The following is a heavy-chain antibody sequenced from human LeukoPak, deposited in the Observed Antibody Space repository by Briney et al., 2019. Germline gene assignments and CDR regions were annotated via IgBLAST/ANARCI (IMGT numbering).Heavy chain of an antibody. J-gene: IGHJ4*02. V-gene: IGHV4-59*01. Sequence: KSSETLSLTCSVSGGSTTTYYWNWIRQPPGKGLEWIGYIYNTGTTSYNSSLKSRAIISLDTSKNQFSLKLTSVTAADTATYYCARGAGGGSYAGNLDNWGQGILVTVSS. D-gene: IGHD3-16*01. CDR1: GGSTTTYY. CDR2: IYNTGTT. CDR3: ARGAGGGSYAGNLDN.